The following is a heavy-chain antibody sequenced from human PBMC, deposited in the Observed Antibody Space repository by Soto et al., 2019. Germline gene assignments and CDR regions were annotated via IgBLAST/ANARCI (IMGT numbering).Heavy chain of an antibody. CDR3: ASVGYCSSTSCYEPAGMDV. J-gene: IGHJ6*02. V-gene: IGHV4-31*03. Sequence: SETLSLTCTVSGGSISSGGYYWSWIRHHPGKGLEWIGYIYYSGSTYYNPSLKSRVTISVDTSKNQFSLKLSSVTAADTAVYYCASVGYCSSTSCYEPAGMDVWGQGTTVTVSS. CDR2: IYYSGST. CDR1: GGSISSGGYY. D-gene: IGHD2-2*01.